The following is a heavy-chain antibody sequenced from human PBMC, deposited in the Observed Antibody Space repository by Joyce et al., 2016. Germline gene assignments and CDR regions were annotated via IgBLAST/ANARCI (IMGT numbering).Heavy chain of an antibody. V-gene: IGHV3-30*04. CDR3: ARDGPKTTWDPGYYFDF. Sequence: QVKLVESGGGVVQPGRSLRLSCAAPGFTFSGHSMHWFRQAPGKGLDWVSIISYDGKNTYYGDSMKGRFTISRDNSKNTVYLQVDSLRTEDTAVYYCARDGPKTTWDPGYYFDFWGQGTLVTVSS. CDR2: ISYDGKNT. D-gene: IGHD1-14*01. J-gene: IGHJ4*02. CDR1: GFTFSGHS.